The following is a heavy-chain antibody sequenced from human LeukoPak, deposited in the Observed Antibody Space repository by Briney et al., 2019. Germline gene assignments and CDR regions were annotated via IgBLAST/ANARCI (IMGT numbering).Heavy chain of an antibody. CDR2: ISSSSSTI. Sequence: SGGSLRLSCAASGFTFSSYSVNWVRQAPGKGLEWVSYISSSSSTIYYADSVKGRFTISRDNAKNSLYLQMNSLRAEDTAVYYCARRPITMVRGVDWYFDLWGRGTLVTVSS. CDR1: GFTFSSYS. D-gene: IGHD3-10*01. CDR3: ARRPITMVRGVDWYFDL. V-gene: IGHV3-48*01. J-gene: IGHJ2*01.